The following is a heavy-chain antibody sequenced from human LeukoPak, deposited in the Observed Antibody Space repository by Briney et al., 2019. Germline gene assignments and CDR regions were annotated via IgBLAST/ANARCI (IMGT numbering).Heavy chain of an antibody. CDR3: ARNYGDQDNIDY. Sequence: PSETLSLTCTVSGGSISSYYWSWIRQPPGKGLEWIGYIYYSGSTNYNPSLKSRVTISVDTSKNQFSLKLSSVTAADTAVYYCARNYGDQDNIDYWGQGTLVTVSS. J-gene: IGHJ4*02. D-gene: IGHD4-17*01. V-gene: IGHV4-59*12. CDR1: GGSISSYY. CDR2: IYYSGST.